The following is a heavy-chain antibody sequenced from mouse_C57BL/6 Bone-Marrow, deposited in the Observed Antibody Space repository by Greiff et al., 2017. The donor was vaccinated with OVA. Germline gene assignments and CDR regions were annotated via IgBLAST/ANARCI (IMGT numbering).Heavy chain of an antibody. CDR2: IYPRSGNT. CDR3: AWEEGPWFAY. V-gene: IGHV1-81*01. D-gene: IGHD3-3*01. CDR1: GYTFTSYG. J-gene: IGHJ3*01. Sequence: LVESGAELARPGASVKLSCKASGYTFTSYGISWVKQRTGQGLEWIGEIYPRSGNTYYNEKFKGKATLTADKSSSTAYMELRSLTSEDSAVYFGAWEEGPWFAYWGQGTLVTVSA.